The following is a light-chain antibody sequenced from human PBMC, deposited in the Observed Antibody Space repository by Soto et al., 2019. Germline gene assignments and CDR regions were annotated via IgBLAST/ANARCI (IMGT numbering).Light chain of an antibody. CDR3: KSYAGSNTYV. J-gene: IGLJ1*01. CDR1: KSDIGVYDF. CDR2: EVV. Sequence: ALTQPPSSSVSPGQSVTISFTGTKSDIGVYDFVSWYQHHPGKAPRLIIYEVVQRPSGVPDRFSGSKSGNTASLTVSGLQAADEADYFCKSYAGSNTYVFGSGTKVT. V-gene: IGLV2-8*01.